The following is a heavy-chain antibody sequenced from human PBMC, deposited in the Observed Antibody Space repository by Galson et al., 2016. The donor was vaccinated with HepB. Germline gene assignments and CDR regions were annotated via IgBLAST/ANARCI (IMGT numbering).Heavy chain of an antibody. CDR2: IKQSGSEK. J-gene: IGHJ5*02. Sequence: SLRLSCAGSGFTFGSNWMTWVRQAPGKGLEWVAKIKQSGSEKHYVDSVKGRFTISRDNAKNSLYLQMNRLRAEDTAVYFCARVMNSGYPFSWGQGTLVTVSS. CDR3: ARVMNSGYPFS. CDR1: GFTFGSNW. V-gene: IGHV3-7*01. D-gene: IGHD3-22*01.